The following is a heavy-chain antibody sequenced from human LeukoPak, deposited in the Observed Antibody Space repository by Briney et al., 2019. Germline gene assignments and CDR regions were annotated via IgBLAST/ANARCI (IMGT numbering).Heavy chain of an antibody. CDR2: ISGSGGST. CDR3: ARDVLYDSTSPGGFDL. D-gene: IGHD3-22*01. Sequence: GGSLRLSCAASGFTFSSYAMSWVRQAPGKGLEWVSAISGSGGSTYYADSVKGRFTISRDNSKNTLYLQMNSLRAEDTAVYYCARDVLYDSTSPGGFDLWGRGTLVTVSS. V-gene: IGHV3-23*01. J-gene: IGHJ2*01. CDR1: GFTFSSYA.